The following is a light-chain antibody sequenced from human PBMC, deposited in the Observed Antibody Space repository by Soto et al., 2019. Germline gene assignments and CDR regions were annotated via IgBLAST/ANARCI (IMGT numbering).Light chain of an antibody. J-gene: IGLJ1*01. CDR1: SSDVGGYNY. CDR2: DVS. CDR3: SSYTGSTSDV. Sequence: QSVLTQPASVSGSPGQSITISCTGTSSDVGGYNYVSWYQQHPGKAPKLMIYDVSYRPSGVSNRFSGSKSGDTASLTISGLQAEDEADYYCSSYTGSTSDVFGTGTKLTVL. V-gene: IGLV2-14*01.